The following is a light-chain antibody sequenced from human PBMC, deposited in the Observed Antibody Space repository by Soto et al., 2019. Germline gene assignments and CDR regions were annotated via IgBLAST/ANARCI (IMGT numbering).Light chain of an antibody. CDR3: ATWDDSLNLLYV. Sequence: SLLTQPPAASGTPGHRFTISCSGDSSSIERNTVSWYQQLPGMAPKLLIYLNSRRPSGVPDRFSGSKSGTSASLAISGLQSEDEAEYYCATWDDSLNLLYVFGTGTKVTVL. CDR2: LNS. CDR1: SSSIERNT. V-gene: IGLV1-44*01. J-gene: IGLJ1*01.